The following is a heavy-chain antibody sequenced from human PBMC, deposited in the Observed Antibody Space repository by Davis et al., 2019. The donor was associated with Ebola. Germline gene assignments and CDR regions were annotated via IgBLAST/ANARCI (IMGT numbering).Heavy chain of an antibody. CDR1: GFTFSDYY. Sequence: PGGSLRLSCAASGFTFSDYYMSWIRQAPGKGLEWVSYISSSGSTIYYADSVKGRFTISRDNAKNSLYLQMNSLRAEDTAVYYCARDGDSSSWYYYYYGMDVWGQGTTVTVSS. CDR2: ISSSGSTI. V-gene: IGHV3-11*01. D-gene: IGHD6-13*01. CDR3: ARDGDSSSWYYYYYGMDV. J-gene: IGHJ6*02.